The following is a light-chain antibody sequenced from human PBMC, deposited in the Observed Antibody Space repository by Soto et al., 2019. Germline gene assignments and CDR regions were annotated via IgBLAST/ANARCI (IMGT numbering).Light chain of an antibody. V-gene: IGKV1-39*01. CDR2: SAA. Sequence: DLQMTQYPSPQPASVRDTVPLTCRASQNIRSQLNWYQQKPXKAPDLXXYSAARLQSGGPSRFGGSRSGRDFTLTISDLQTEDYATYYCQQSYKTPPITFGLGTRLEIK. CDR1: QNIRSQ. J-gene: IGKJ5*01. CDR3: QQSYKTPPIT.